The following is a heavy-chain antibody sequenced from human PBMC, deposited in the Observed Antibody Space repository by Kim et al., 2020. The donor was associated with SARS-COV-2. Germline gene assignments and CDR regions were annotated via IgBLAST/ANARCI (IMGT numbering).Heavy chain of an antibody. J-gene: IGHJ4*02. V-gene: IGHV3-23*01. D-gene: IGHD3-10*01. Sequence: GGSLRLSCAASGFTFSSYAMSWVRQAPGKGLEWVSAISGSGGSTYYADSVKGRFTISRDNSKNTLYLQMNSLRAEDTAVYYCATLTMVRGWGGYWGQGTLVTVSS. CDR2: ISGSGGST. CDR1: GFTFSSYA. CDR3: ATLTMVRGWGGY.